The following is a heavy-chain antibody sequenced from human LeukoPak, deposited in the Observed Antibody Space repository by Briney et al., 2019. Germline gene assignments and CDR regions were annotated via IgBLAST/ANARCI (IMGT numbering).Heavy chain of an antibody. Sequence: PGGSLRLSCAASGFTFSSYSMNWVRQAPGKGLEWVSYISSSSSTIYYADSVKGRFIISRDNAKNSLYLQMNSLRAEDTAVYYCARLTVTTATHFDNWGQGTLVTVSS. CDR2: ISSSSSTI. V-gene: IGHV3-48*01. CDR3: ARLTVTTATHFDN. J-gene: IGHJ4*02. D-gene: IGHD4-17*01. CDR1: GFTFSSYS.